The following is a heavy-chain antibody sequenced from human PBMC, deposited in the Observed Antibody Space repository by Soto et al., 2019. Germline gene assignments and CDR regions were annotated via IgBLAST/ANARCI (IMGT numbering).Heavy chain of an antibody. J-gene: IGHJ4*02. Sequence: VQLVESGGGVVQPGRSLRLSCAASGFTFSSYGMHWVRQAPGKGLAWVAFIWYDGSNKYYADSVKGRFTISRDNSKNTLYRQMTSLRAEDTAVYYCARGGESSGWYRLDYWGQGTLVTVSS. CDR1: GFTFSSYG. CDR2: IWYDGSNK. V-gene: IGHV3-33*01. D-gene: IGHD6-19*01. CDR3: ARGGESSGWYRLDY.